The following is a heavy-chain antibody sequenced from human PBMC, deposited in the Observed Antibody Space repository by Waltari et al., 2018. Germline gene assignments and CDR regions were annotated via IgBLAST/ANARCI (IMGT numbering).Heavy chain of an antibody. CDR2: ISPGGRRT. J-gene: IGHJ4*02. Sequence: EVQVLESGGGLVQPGGSLRLSCAASGFTFSDYAMTWVRQAPGKGLDGVSSISPGGRRTYSADSVKGRLTVSRDNSNNTLYLQMNSLRAEDTAVYYCARHETLTGPSSHFDYWGPGTLVTVSS. D-gene: IGHD3-9*01. CDR1: GFTFSDYA. V-gene: IGHV3-23*01. CDR3: ARHETLTGPSSHFDY.